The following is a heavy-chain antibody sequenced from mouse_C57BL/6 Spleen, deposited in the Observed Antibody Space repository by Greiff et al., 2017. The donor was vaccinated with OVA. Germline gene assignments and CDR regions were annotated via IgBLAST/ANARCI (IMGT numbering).Heavy chain of an antibody. CDR2: IHPNSGST. CDR1: GYTFTSYW. CDR3: ADYGSSFYWYFDV. J-gene: IGHJ1*03. V-gene: IGHV1-64*01. D-gene: IGHD1-1*01. Sequence: QVQLQQPGAELVKPGASVKLSCKASGYTFTSYWMHWVKQRPGQGLEWIGMIHPNSGSTNYNEKFKSKATLTVDKSSSTAYMQLSSLTSEDSAVYYCADYGSSFYWYFDVWGTGTTVTVSS.